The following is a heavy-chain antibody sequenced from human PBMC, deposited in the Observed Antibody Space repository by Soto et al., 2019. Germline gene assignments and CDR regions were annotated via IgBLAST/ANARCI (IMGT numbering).Heavy chain of an antibody. D-gene: IGHD3-9*01. V-gene: IGHV4-39*01. Sequence: QLQLQESGPGLVKPSETLSLTCTVSGGSISSSSYYWGWIRQPPGKGLEWLGSIYYSGSTYYNPTLKRRVRISVDTSKNQSSLKLSSVTAADTAVYYCANALYAILTGSIISGFDYWGQLTLVTVSS. CDR1: GGSISSSSYY. J-gene: IGHJ4*02. CDR2: IYYSGST. CDR3: ANALYAILTGSIISGFDY.